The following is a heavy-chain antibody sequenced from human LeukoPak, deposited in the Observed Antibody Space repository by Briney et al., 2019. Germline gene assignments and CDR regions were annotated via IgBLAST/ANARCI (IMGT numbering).Heavy chain of an antibody. CDR3: ASDILTGYPADY. J-gene: IGHJ4*02. CDR1: GFTFEHSW. D-gene: IGHD3-9*01. CDR2: ISSSSSYI. V-gene: IGHV3-21*01. Sequence: GGSLRLSCAASGFTFEHSWMNWVRQAPGKGLEWVSSISSSSSYIYYADSVKGRFTISRDNAKNSLYLQMNSLRAEDTAVYYCASDILTGYPADYWGQGTLVTVSS.